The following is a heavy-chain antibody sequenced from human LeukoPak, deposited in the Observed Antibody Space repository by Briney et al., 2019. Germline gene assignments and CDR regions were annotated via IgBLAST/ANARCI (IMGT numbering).Heavy chain of an antibody. CDR3: ARQYDSYFYYYLDL. CDR1: GGSISSSSYY. V-gene: IGHV4-39*01. Sequence: PSETLSLTRTVSGGSISSSSYYWGWIRQPPGKGLEWIGSLYHPDSTYYNPSLKSRVTMSVDTSRNQFSLKLSFVTAADTAVYYCARQYDSYFYYYLDLWGTGTTVTVSS. CDR2: LYHPDST. J-gene: IGHJ6*03.